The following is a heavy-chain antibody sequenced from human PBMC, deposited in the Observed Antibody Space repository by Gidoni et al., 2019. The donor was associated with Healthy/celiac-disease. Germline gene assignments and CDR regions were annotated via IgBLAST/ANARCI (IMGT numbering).Heavy chain of an antibody. Sequence: QVQLVESGGGVVPPGRSLRLSCAASGFTFSGYGMHWVRQAPGKGLEWVAVIWYDGSNKYYADSVKGRFTISRDNSKNTLYLQMNSLRAEDTAVYYCARGPPDSSSWYFDYWGQGTLVTVSS. CDR3: ARGPPDSSSWYFDY. CDR1: GFTFSGYG. D-gene: IGHD6-13*01. V-gene: IGHV3-33*01. J-gene: IGHJ4*02. CDR2: IWYDGSNK.